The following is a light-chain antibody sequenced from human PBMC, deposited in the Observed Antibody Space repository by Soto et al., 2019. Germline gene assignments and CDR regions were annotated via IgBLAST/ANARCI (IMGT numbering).Light chain of an antibody. CDR2: EVT. J-gene: IGLJ1*01. CDR3: SSYTNINTRACV. V-gene: IGLV2-14*01. CDR1: SGDIGSYNR. Sequence: QSDLTQPASVSGSTGPAITISCTGTSGDIGSYNRVSWYQQHPGKAPKLIIYEVTDRPSGVSNRFSGSKSGNTASLTISGLQAEDEAEYYCSSYTNINTRACVFGTGTKLTVL.